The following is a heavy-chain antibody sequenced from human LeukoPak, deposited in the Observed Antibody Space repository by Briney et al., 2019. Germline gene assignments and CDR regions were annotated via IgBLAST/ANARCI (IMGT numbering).Heavy chain of an antibody. V-gene: IGHV1-46*01. CDR3: VRNIAAAGDPFDY. D-gene: IGHD6-13*01. J-gene: IGHJ4*02. CDR2: INPSGGST. Sequence: ASVKVSCKASGYTFTSYYMHWVRQAPGQGLEWMGIINPSGGSTSYAQKFQGRVTMTRDMSTSTVYMELSSLRFEDTAVYYCVRNIAAAGDPFDYWGQGTLVTVSS. CDR1: GYTFTSYY.